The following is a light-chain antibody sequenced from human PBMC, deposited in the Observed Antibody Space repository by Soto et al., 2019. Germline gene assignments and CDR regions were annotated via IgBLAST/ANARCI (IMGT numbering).Light chain of an antibody. CDR2: DAS. Sequence: DIQMTQSPSTLSASVGDRVTITCRASESIGRWLAWYQQKPGKAPKLLIYDASSLESGVPSRFSGSGSGTEFTLTISSLQPDDFATDYCQQYNTYSPERTFGQGTKVDIK. J-gene: IGKJ1*01. CDR1: ESIGRW. V-gene: IGKV1-5*01. CDR3: QQYNTYSPERT.